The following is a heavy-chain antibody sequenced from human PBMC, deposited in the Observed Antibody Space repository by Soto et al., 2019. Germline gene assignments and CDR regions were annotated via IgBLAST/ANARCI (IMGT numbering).Heavy chain of an antibody. Sequence: GGSLRLSCAASGFTFSSYAMSWVRQAPGKGLEWVSSITSNGDRAYYADSVKGRFTVSRDNSKNTLYLQMNSLRAEDTAIYYCAKYYMVTRSPFDYWGQGALVTVSS. J-gene: IGHJ4*02. CDR3: AKYYMVTRSPFDY. CDR1: GFTFSSYA. D-gene: IGHD5-18*01. V-gene: IGHV3-23*01. CDR2: ITSNGDRA.